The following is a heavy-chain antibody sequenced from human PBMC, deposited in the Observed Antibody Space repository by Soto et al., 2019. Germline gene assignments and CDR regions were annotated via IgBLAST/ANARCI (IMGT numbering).Heavy chain of an antibody. CDR3: AKDILSSKNYYYYGMDV. CDR1: GFTFDDYA. Sequence: EVQLVESGGGLVQPGRSLRLSCAASGFTFDDYAMHWVRQAPGKGLEWVSGISWNSGSIGYADSVKGRFIISRDNAKNSLYLQMNSLRAEDTALYYCAKDILSSKNYYYYGMDVWGQGTTVTVSS. CDR2: ISWNSGSI. D-gene: IGHD6-13*01. V-gene: IGHV3-9*01. J-gene: IGHJ6*02.